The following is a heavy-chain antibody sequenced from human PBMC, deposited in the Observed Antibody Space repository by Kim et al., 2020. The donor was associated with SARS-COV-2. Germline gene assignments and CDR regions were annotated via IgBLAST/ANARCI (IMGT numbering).Heavy chain of an antibody. Sequence: GGSLRLSCAASGFTFSDYYMSWIRQAPGKGLEWVSYISSSSCYTNYADSVKGRFTISRDNAKNSLYLQMNSLRAEDTAVYYCARVGYDYVWGSYRDYYYYSGMDVGRQGPRVRVSS. CDR2: ISSSSCYT. J-gene: IGHJ6*02. CDR3: ARVGYDYVWGSYRDYYYYSGMDV. CDR1: GFTFSDYY. D-gene: IGHD3-16*02. V-gene: IGHV3-11*05.